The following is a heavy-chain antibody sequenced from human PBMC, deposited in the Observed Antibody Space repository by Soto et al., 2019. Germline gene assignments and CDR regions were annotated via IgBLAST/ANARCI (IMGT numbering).Heavy chain of an antibody. D-gene: IGHD3-10*01. CDR2: MNPNTGNT. Sequence: QVQLVQSGAEMKKPGASVKVSCTTSGSTFPNYDVNWVRQATGQGLEWMGWMNPNTGNTGYAQKFQGRVTMTRNTSISTAYMELNSLRSDDTAIYYCAKAVRFTTLRAVPGTSYYFDYWGRGTLVTVSS. CDR3: AKAVRFTTLRAVPGTSYYFDY. J-gene: IGHJ4*02. CDR1: GSTFPNYD. V-gene: IGHV1-8*01.